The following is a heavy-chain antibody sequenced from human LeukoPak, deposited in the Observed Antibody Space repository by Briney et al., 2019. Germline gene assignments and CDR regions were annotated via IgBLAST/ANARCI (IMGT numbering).Heavy chain of an antibody. Sequence: GASVKVSCKASGYTFTSYFMHWVRQAPGQGLEWMGIINLSGGTTTYAQKFQGRVTMTRDTSTGTVYMELSSLRSEDTAVYYCAKGGKAIMCPTSCYDYWGQGTLVTVSS. CDR1: GYTFTSYF. V-gene: IGHV1-46*01. CDR2: INLSGGTT. J-gene: IGHJ4*02. D-gene: IGHD2-2*01. CDR3: AKGGKAIMCPTSCYDY.